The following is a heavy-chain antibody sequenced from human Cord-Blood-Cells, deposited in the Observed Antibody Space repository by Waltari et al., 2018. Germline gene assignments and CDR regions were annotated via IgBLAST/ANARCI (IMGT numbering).Heavy chain of an antibody. Sequence: EVQLLESGGGLVQPGGSLRLSCAASGFTFSSYALSWVPQAPGKGLEWVSAISGSGGSTYYADSVKGRFTISRDNSKNTLYLQMNSLRAEDTAVYYCAKARYSGSYPYYYYYMDVWGKGTTVTVSS. CDR3: AKARYSGSYPYYYYYMDV. CDR1: GFTFSSYA. J-gene: IGHJ6*03. CDR2: ISGSGGST. D-gene: IGHD1-26*01. V-gene: IGHV3-23*01.